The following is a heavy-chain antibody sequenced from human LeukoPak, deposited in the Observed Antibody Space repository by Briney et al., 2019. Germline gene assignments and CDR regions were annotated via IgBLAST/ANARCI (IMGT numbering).Heavy chain of an antibody. D-gene: IGHD5-18*01. CDR1: GFTFSSYE. J-gene: IGHJ4*02. Sequence: GRSLRLSCAASGFTFSSYEMNWVRPAPGKGPEWVSYISSSGSTIYYADSIKGGFTISRDNAKNSLYLHMNRLIAEDTAVYYCADSYGLLGPLGFDYWGQGTLVTVSS. CDR3: ADSYGLLGPLGFDY. CDR2: ISSSGSTI. V-gene: IGHV3-48*03.